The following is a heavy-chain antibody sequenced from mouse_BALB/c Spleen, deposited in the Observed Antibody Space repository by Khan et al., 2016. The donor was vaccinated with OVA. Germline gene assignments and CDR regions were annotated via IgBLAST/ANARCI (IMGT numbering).Heavy chain of an antibody. Sequence: VQLQESGAELAKPGASVKMSCKTSGYTFTNYWILWVKQTPGQGLEWIGYINPSTGYTENNQHFTNKATLTDDKSSSTAYMHLSSLTSEDSAVYYCARRGLRWDFDYWGQGTTLTVSS. CDR2: INPSTGYT. CDR1: GYTFTNYW. CDR3: ARRGLRWDFDY. V-gene: IGHV1-7*01. J-gene: IGHJ2*01. D-gene: IGHD1-1*01.